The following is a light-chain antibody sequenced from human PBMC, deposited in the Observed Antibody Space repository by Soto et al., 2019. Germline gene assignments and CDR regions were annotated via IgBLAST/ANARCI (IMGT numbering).Light chain of an antibody. CDR3: QQYNNWPRT. CDR1: QSVSSN. V-gene: IGKV3-15*01. Sequence: EIVMTQSPATLSVPPGERATLSCRASQSVSSNLAWYQQKPGQAPRLLIYGASTRATGIPARFSGSGSGTEFTLTISSLQSEDFAVSYCQQYNNWPRTFGKGTKVEIK. CDR2: GAS. J-gene: IGKJ1*01.